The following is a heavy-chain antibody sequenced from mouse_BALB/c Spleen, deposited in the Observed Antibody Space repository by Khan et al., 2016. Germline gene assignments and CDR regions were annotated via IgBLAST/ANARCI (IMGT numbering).Heavy chain of an antibody. CDR1: GDSITSGY. Sequence: EVELVESGPSLVKPSQTLYLTCSVPGDSITSGYWNWIRKFPGNNLEYMGYISYSGSTYYNPYLKSRISITRDTSKNQYYLQLNAVSTEGSCTYYCYYGSSYWYFDVWGAGTTVTVSS. CDR3: YYGSSYWYFDV. V-gene: IGHV3-8*02. D-gene: IGHD1-1*01. J-gene: IGHJ1*01. CDR2: ISYSGST.